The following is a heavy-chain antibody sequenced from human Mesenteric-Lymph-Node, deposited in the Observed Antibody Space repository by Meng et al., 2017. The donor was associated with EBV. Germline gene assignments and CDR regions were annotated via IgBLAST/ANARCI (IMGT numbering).Heavy chain of an antibody. CDR3: SRAIPAPGTSMVDF. J-gene: IGHJ4*02. CDR2: VNTKSGGT. D-gene: IGHD6-13*01. V-gene: IGHV1-2*06. Sequence: VQLVQSGAGVKKPGASVQVSCRASGYTFSDYYIHWVRQAPGQGLEWMGRVNTKSGGTNFPQKFQGRVTMTRDTSISTAYMELNSLTSDDTAVYYCSRAIPAPGTSMVDFWGQGTLVTVSS. CDR1: GYTFSDYY.